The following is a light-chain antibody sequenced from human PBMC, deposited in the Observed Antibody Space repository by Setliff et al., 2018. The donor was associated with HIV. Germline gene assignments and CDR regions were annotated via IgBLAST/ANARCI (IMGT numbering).Light chain of an antibody. CDR2: DVS. CDR3: SSYTSTRALL. J-gene: IGLJ2*01. CDR1: SSDIAAYNL. V-gene: IGLV2-14*03. Sequence: LTQPASVSGSPGQSITISCSGTSSDIAAYNLVSWYQQHPGKAPKLMISDVSSRPSGVSNRFSGSKSGNTASLTISGLQPEDEADYYCSSYTSTRALLFGGGTKVTVL.